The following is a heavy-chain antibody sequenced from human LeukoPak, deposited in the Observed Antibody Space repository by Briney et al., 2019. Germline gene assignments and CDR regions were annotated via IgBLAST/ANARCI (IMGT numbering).Heavy chain of an antibody. V-gene: IGHV1-18*01. CDR1: DYSFLNYG. J-gene: IGHJ4*02. CDR2: ISAYNGYT. CDR3: ARESRRRAVTGMDY. D-gene: IGHD6-19*01. Sequence: ASVKVSCKTSDYSFLNYGISWVRQVPGQGLEWMRWISAYNGYTDLAERLQGRATLATDTSTSTAYMELRNLRSDDTAVYYCARESRRRAVTGMDYWCQGTLVTVSS.